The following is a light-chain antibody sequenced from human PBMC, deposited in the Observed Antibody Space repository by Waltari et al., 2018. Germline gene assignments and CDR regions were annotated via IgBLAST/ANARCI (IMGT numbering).Light chain of an antibody. CDR2: VNSDGSH. CDR3: QIGGHGTWV. CDR1: SGHSSNI. Sequence: QLVLTQSPSASASLGASVKLTCTLSSGHSSNIIAWHQQQPEKGPRYLMKVNSDGSHSKGDEIPDRFSGSSSGAERYLTISSLQSEDEADYYCQIGGHGTWVFGGGTKLTVL. J-gene: IGLJ3*02. V-gene: IGLV4-69*01.